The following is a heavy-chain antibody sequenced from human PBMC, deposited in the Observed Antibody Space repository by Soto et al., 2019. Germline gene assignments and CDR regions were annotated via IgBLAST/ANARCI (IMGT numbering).Heavy chain of an antibody. V-gene: IGHV4-30-4*01. D-gene: IGHD2-15*01. CDR1: GGSISSGDYY. CDR3: ARGYCSGGSCCSFFDY. J-gene: IGHJ4*02. Sequence: PSETLSLTCTVSGGSISSGDYYWSWIRQPPGKGLEWIGYIYYSGSTYYNPSLKSRVTISVDTSKNQFSLKLSSVTAADTAVYYCARGYCSGGSCCSFFDYWGQGTLVTVSS. CDR2: IYYSGST.